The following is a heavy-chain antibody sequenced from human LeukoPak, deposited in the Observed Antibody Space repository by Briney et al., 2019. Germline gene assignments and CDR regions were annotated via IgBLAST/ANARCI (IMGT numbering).Heavy chain of an antibody. J-gene: IGHJ4*02. V-gene: IGHV1-58*02. Sequence: ASAKVSCKASGFTFTSSAMQWVRQARGQRLEWIGWIVVGSGNTNYAQKFQERVTITRDMSTSTAYMELSSLRSEDTAVYYCAAGPPPYCSGGSCYSDGTVFDYWGQGTLVTVSS. D-gene: IGHD2-15*01. CDR3: AAGPPPYCSGGSCYSDGTVFDY. CDR2: IVVGSGNT. CDR1: GFTFTSSA.